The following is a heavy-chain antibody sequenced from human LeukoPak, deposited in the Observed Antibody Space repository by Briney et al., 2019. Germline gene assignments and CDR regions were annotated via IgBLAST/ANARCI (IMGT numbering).Heavy chain of an antibody. CDR1: GYIFSNFG. D-gene: IGHD1-26*01. CDR2: ISGNNDNP. V-gene: IGHV1-18*01. CDR3: ARDGTSTDDY. J-gene: IGHJ4*02. Sequence: GASVKVSCKASGYIFSNFGINWVRQAPRQGLEWIAWISGNNDNPNYGQKFQGRFTVTTDSSTSTAYMELRNLRSDDTAVYYCARDGTSTDDYWGQGTLVTVSS.